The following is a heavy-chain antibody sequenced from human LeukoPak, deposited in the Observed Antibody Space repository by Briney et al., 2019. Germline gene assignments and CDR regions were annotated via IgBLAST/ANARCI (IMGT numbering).Heavy chain of an antibody. D-gene: IGHD3-16*01. CDR3: ARGALWAYYFDY. Sequence: ASVKLSCKASGYTFTGYYMHWVRQAPGQGLEWMGWINPNSGGTNYAQKFQGWVTMTRDTSISTAYMELSRLRSDDTAVYYCARGALWAYYFDYWGRGTLVTVSS. V-gene: IGHV1-2*04. CDR1: GYTFTGYY. J-gene: IGHJ4*02. CDR2: INPNSGGT.